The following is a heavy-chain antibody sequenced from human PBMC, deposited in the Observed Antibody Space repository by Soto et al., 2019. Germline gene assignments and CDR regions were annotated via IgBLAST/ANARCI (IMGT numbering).Heavy chain of an antibody. CDR1: GFTFSSYW. CDR3: ARDFLAGDFWSGYYTGIYWYFDL. D-gene: IGHD3-3*01. CDR2: IKQDGSEK. V-gene: IGHV3-7*03. J-gene: IGHJ2*01. Sequence: LRLSCAASGFTFSSYWMSWVRQAPGKGLEWVANIKQDGSEKYYVDSVKGRFTISRDNAKNSLYLQMNSLRAEDTAVYYCARDFLAGDFWSGYYTGIYWYFDLWGRGTLVTVSS.